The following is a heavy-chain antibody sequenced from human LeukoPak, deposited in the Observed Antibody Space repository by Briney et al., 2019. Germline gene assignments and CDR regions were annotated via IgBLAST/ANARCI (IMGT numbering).Heavy chain of an antibody. Sequence: GESLKISCKGSGYSFTSYWIGWVRQMPGKGLEWMGNIYPGDSDTRYSPSFQGQVTISADKSISTAYLQWSSLKASDTAMYYCARVGYCSSTSCYRDPNVDYWGQGTLVTVSS. CDR3: ARVGYCSSTSCYRDPNVDY. V-gene: IGHV5-51*01. CDR2: IYPGDSDT. D-gene: IGHD2-2*02. J-gene: IGHJ4*02. CDR1: GYSFTSYW.